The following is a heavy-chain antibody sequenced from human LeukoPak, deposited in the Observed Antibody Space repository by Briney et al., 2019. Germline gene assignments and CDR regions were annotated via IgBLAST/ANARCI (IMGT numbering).Heavy chain of an antibody. Sequence: GGSLRLSCADSGLTFSTYWMNWFRQTPGKGLEWVAKIKADGGEKDHVASVKGRFTISRDNAKNSLYLQMNSLRAEDTAVYYCARDLTLYYYDSSGSANWGQGTLVTVSS. V-gene: IGHV3-7*01. CDR3: ARDLTLYYYDSSGSAN. J-gene: IGHJ4*02. CDR2: IKADGGEK. CDR1: GLTFSTYW. D-gene: IGHD3-22*01.